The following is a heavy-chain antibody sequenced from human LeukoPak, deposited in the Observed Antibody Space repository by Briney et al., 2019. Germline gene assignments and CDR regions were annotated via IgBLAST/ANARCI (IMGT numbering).Heavy chain of an antibody. Sequence: GASVKVSCKASGYTFTSYDINWVRQATGQGLEWMGWMNPNSGNTGYAQKFQGRVTMTRNTSISTAYMELSSLRSEDTAVYYCARGRQTRGRGVIITEFQHWGQGTLVTVSS. CDR3: ARGRQTRGRGVIITEFQH. V-gene: IGHV1-8*01. J-gene: IGHJ1*01. D-gene: IGHD3-10*01. CDR1: GYTFTSYD. CDR2: MNPNSGNT.